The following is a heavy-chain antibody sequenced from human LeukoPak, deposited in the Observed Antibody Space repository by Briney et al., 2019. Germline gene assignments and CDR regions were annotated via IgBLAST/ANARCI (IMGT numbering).Heavy chain of an antibody. Sequence: PSQTLSLTCTVSGGSISSGSYYWNWIRQPAGKGLEWIGRIYTTGSTNFNPSLKSRVTISVDTSKNQFSLKLSSVTAADTAVYYCARASFCSGGRCYSGYYFDYWGQGTLVTVSS. CDR2: IYTTGST. J-gene: IGHJ4*02. D-gene: IGHD2-15*01. CDR3: ARASFCSGGRCYSGYYFDY. CDR1: GGSISSGSYY. V-gene: IGHV4-61*02.